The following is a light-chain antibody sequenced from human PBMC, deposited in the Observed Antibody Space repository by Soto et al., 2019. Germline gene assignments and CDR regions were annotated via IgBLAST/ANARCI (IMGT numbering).Light chain of an antibody. CDR2: EVS. V-gene: IGLV2-14*01. Sequence: QSALTQPASVSGSPGQSITISCTGTSSDVGGYNFVSWYQQHPDKAPKLIIYEVSNRPSGVSNRFSASKSGNTASLTISGLQPEDEAEYYCSSNTTSVTLVFGGGTKLTVL. J-gene: IGLJ2*01. CDR1: SSDVGGYNF. CDR3: SSNTTSVTLV.